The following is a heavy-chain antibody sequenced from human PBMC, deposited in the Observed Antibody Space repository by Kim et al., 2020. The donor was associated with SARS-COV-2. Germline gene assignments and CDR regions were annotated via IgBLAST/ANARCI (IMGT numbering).Heavy chain of an antibody. J-gene: IGHJ6*03. CDR2: IIPILGIA. CDR1: GGTFSSYA. CDR3: ARGYSYADMDV. Sequence: SVKVSCKASGGTFSSYAISWVRQAPGQGLEWMGRIIPILGIANYAQKFQDRVTITADKSTSTAYMELSSLRSEDTAVYYCARGYSYADMDVWGKGTTVTVSS. D-gene: IGHD5-18*01. V-gene: IGHV1-69*04.